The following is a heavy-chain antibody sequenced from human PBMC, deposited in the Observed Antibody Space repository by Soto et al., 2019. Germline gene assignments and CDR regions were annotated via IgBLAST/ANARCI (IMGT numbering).Heavy chain of an antibody. Sequence: GGSLRLSCAASGFTFSSYAMSWVRQAPGKGLEWVSAISGSGGSTYYADSVKGWFTISRDNSKNTLYLQMNSLRAEDTAVYYCAKDYDILTGSYYFDYWGQGTLVTVSS. CDR1: GFTFSSYA. V-gene: IGHV3-23*01. D-gene: IGHD3-9*01. CDR2: ISGSGGST. CDR3: AKDYDILTGSYYFDY. J-gene: IGHJ4*02.